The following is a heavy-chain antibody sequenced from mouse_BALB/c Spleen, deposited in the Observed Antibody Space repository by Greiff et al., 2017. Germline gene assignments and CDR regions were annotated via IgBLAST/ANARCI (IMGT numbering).Heavy chain of an antibody. CDR2: IRNKANGYTT. Sequence: EVMLVESGGGLVQPGGSLRLSCATSGFTFTDYYMSWVRQPPGKALEWLGFIRNKANGYTTEYSASVKGRFTISRDNSQSILYLQMNTLRAEDSATYYCARGHYYGYFDYWGQGTTLTVSS. D-gene: IGHD1-2*01. CDR3: ARGHYYGYFDY. J-gene: IGHJ2*01. CDR1: GFTFTDYY. V-gene: IGHV7-3*02.